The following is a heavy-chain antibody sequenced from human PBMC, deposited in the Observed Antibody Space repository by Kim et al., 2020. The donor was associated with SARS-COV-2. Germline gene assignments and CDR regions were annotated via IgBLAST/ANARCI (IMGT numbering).Heavy chain of an antibody. J-gene: IGHJ4*02. CDR1: GFTFSSYA. CDR3: ARDFRGVYDY. Sequence: GGSLRLSCAASGFTFSSYAMHWVRQAPGKGLEYVSAISSNGGSTYYANSVKGRFTISRDNSKNMLYLQMGSLRAEDMAVYYCARDFRGVYDYWGQGTLVTVSS. CDR2: ISSNGGST. V-gene: IGHV3-64*01. D-gene: IGHD2-8*01.